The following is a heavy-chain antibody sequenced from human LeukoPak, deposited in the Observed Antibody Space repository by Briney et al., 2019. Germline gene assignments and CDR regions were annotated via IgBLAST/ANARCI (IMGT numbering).Heavy chain of an antibody. CDR3: VKEALRIAVAGTLGY. CDR2: ISGRGGST. D-gene: IGHD6-19*01. J-gene: IGHJ4*02. Sequence: PGGSLRLSCAASGFTFSSYAMSWVRQAPGKGLEWVSGISGRGGSTYYADSVKGRFTISRDNSKNTLYLQMSSLRAEDTAVYYCVKEALRIAVAGTLGYWGQGTLVTVSS. CDR1: GFTFSSYA. V-gene: IGHV3-23*01.